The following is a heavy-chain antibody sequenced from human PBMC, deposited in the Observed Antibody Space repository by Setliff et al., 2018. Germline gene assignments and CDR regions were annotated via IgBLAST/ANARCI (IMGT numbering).Heavy chain of an antibody. V-gene: IGHV4-34*01. CDR2: INHSGST. CDR1: GGSFSGYQ. Sequence: PSETLSLTCVVYGGSFSGYQWSWIRQPPGKGLEWIGEINHSGSTNYNPSLKSRVSISVEESKNQFSLKLTSVTAADTAVYYCARAQVVFAISAPVWYFEVWGRGTQVTVS. D-gene: IGHD2-21*01. J-gene: IGHJ2*01. CDR3: ARAQVVFAISAPVWYFEV.